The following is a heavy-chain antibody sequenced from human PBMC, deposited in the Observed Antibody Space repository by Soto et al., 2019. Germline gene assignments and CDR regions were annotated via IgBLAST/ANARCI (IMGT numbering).Heavy chain of an antibody. CDR3: ERRGPSWYSLDY. D-gene: IGHD2-2*02. CDR2: IGAAGDT. Sequence: GGSLRLSCAASGFTFSNYDMHWVRQVTGKGLEWVSAIGAAGDTYYPGSVKGRFTISRENAKNSLYLQMNSLRPGDTAVYYCERRGPSWYSLDYWGQGTLVTVS. J-gene: IGHJ4*02. V-gene: IGHV3-13*04. CDR1: GFTFSNYD.